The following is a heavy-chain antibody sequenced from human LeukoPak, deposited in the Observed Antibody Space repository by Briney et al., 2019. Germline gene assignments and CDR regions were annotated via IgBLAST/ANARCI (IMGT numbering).Heavy chain of an antibody. D-gene: IGHD5-12*01. CDR3: ARRSIVATILSGFDP. Sequence: SETLSLTCSVSGASISSSSNYWGWIRQPPGKGLEWIGYIYYSGSTNYNPSLKSRVTISVDTSKNQFSLKLSSVTAADTAVYYCARRSIVATILSGFDPWGQGTLVTVSS. V-gene: IGHV4-61*05. J-gene: IGHJ5*02. CDR2: IYYSGST. CDR1: GASISSSSNY.